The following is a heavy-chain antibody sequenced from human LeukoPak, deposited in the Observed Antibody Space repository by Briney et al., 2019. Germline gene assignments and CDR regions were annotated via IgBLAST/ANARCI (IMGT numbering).Heavy chain of an antibody. V-gene: IGHV4-39*01. CDR1: GGSISSSSYY. Sequence: SETLSLTCTVSGGSISSSSYYWGWIRQPPGKGLEWIGSIYYSGSTYYNPSLKSRVTISVDTSKNQFSLKLSSVTAADTAVYYCASILYSSGWYYYFDYWGQGTLVTVSS. D-gene: IGHD6-19*01. CDR2: IYYSGST. J-gene: IGHJ4*02. CDR3: ASILYSSGWYYYFDY.